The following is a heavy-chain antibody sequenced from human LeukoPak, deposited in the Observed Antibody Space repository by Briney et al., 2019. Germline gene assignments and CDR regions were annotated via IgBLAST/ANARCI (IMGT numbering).Heavy chain of an antibody. CDR2: ISYDGSNK. J-gene: IGHJ4*02. D-gene: IGHD1-26*01. CDR1: GFTFSSYG. V-gene: IGHV3-30*18. CDR3: AKDRSGSYFDY. Sequence: GGSLRLSCAASGFTFSSYGIHWVRQAPGKGLEWVAVISYDGSNKYYADSVKGRFTISRDNSKNTLYLQMNSLRAEDTAVYYCAKDRSGSYFDYWGQGTLVTVSS.